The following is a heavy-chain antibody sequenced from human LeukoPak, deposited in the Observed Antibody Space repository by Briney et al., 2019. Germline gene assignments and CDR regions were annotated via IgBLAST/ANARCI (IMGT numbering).Heavy chain of an antibody. D-gene: IGHD3-10*02. CDR3: AKGHGYYVPETDFDC. V-gene: IGHV3-30*02. J-gene: IGHJ4*02. CDR2: IRYDGGNT. Sequence: GGSLRLSCAASGFTFSNYGMHWVRQAPGKGLEWVTFIRYDGGNTHYADSVKGRFTIDRDNSKKTLYMQINRLRDEDTAVYYSAKGHGYYVPETDFDCWGQGTLVTVSS. CDR1: GFTFSNYG.